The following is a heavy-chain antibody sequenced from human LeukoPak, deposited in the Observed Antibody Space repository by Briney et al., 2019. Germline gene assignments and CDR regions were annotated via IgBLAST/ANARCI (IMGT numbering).Heavy chain of an antibody. Sequence: ETLSLTCTVSGYSIISVYYWGWIRQPPGKGLEWVSTITVSGGRTYYADSVKGRFTISRDNSKNTLYLQMNSLRAEDTAVYYCAKARLVVVQFDYWGQGTLVTVSS. CDR3: AKARLVVVQFDY. D-gene: IGHD3-22*01. V-gene: IGHV3-23*01. CDR1: GYSIISVYY. J-gene: IGHJ4*02. CDR2: ITVSGGRT.